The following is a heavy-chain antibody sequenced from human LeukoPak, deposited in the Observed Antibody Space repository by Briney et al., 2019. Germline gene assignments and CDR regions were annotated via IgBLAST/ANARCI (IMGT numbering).Heavy chain of an antibody. V-gene: IGHV4-4*02. CDR1: GGSISSSNW. J-gene: IGHJ4*02. D-gene: IGHD6-25*01. Sequence: SETLSLTCAVSGGSISSSNWWSWVRQPPGKGLEWIGEIYHSGSTNYNPSLKSRATISVDKSKNQFSLKLSSVTAADTAVYYCARDAADRYSSGWYLYYWGQGTLVTVSS. CDR3: ARDAADRYSSGWYLYY. CDR2: IYHSGST.